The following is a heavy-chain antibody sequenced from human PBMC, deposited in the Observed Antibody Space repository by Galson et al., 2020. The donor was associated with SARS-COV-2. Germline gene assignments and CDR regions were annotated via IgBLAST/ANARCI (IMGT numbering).Heavy chain of an antibody. CDR1: GYNFISYG. J-gene: IGHJ4*02. V-gene: IGHV1-18*01. CDR2: INVHNGNT. CDR3: ARDWGPYDSGSYYWVLDY. D-gene: IGHD3-10*01. Sequence: ASVKVSCKASGYNFISYGISWVRQAPGQGLEWMGWINVHNGNTNYAQNLQDRVTMTSDTSTSTAYMELRSLRSDDTAVFYCARDWGPYDSGSYYWVLDYWGQGTLVTVAS.